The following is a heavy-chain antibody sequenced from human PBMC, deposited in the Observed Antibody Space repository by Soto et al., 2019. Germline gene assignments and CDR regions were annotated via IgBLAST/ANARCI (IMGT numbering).Heavy chain of an antibody. Sequence: QVQLVQSGAEVKKPGASVKVSCKASGYTFTSYYMHWVRQAPGQGLEWMGIINPSGGSTSYAQKFQGRVTITRDTSTSTVYMELSSLRSEDTAVYYCARDGSLLRYFDWLSGYYGMDVWGQGTTVTVSS. CDR1: GYTFTSYY. J-gene: IGHJ6*02. CDR2: INPSGGST. CDR3: ARDGSLLRYFDWLSGYYGMDV. D-gene: IGHD3-9*01. V-gene: IGHV1-46*01.